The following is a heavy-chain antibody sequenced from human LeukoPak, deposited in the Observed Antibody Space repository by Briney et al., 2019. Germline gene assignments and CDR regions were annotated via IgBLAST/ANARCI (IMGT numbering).Heavy chain of an antibody. V-gene: IGHV3-74*01. CDR1: GFTFSNHW. Sequence: GGSLRLSCAASGFTFSNHWMHWVRLAPGKGLVWVSRISTDGSITSYADSVKGRFTSSRDNAKNTLYLQMTSLRAEDTAVYYCARDRTTVTVFDYWGQGSLVTVSS. CDR3: ARDRTTVTVFDY. CDR2: ISTDGSIT. D-gene: IGHD4-17*01. J-gene: IGHJ4*02.